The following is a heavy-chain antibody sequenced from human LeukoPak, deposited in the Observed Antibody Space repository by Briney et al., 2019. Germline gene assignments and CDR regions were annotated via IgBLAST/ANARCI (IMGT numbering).Heavy chain of an antibody. CDR2: IYYSGST. V-gene: IGHV4-39*07. D-gene: IGHD5-12*01. CDR1: GGSISSSSYY. Sequence: PSETLSLTCTVSGGSISSSSYYWGWIRQPPGKGLEWIGSIYYSGSTYYNPSLKSRVTISVDTSKNQFSLKLSSVTAADTAVYYCAREERGYSGYVDYYGMDVWGQGTTVTVSS. J-gene: IGHJ6*02. CDR3: AREERGYSGYVDYYGMDV.